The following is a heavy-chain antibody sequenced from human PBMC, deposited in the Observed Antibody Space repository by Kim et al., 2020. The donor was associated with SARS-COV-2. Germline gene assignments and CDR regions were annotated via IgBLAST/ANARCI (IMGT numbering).Heavy chain of an antibody. D-gene: IGHD2-21*02. Sequence: GGSLRLSCAASGFTFSSFGMHWVRQAPGKGLEWVALISSDGNIMDYADSVRGRFTFSRDNSKDTLYLQMNALRPEDTAVYFFARHNRTAGTFDHWGRGTL. CDR2: ISSDGNIM. V-gene: IGHV3-30*03. CDR3: ARHNRTAGTFDH. CDR1: GFTFSSFG. J-gene: IGHJ5*02.